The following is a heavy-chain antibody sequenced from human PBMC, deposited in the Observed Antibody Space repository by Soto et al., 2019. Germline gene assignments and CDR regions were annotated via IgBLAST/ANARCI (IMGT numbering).Heavy chain of an antibody. J-gene: IGHJ4*02. CDR1: GGTFSSYT. V-gene: IGHV1-69*02. Sequence: QVQLVQSGAEVKKPGSSVKVSCKASGGTFSSYTISWVRQAPGQGLEWMGRIIPILGIANYAQKFQGRVTITADKSTSTAYMELSSLRSEDTAVYYCARAEELYYDNYYFDYWGQGTLVTVSS. CDR3: ARAEELYYDNYYFDY. CDR2: IIPILGIA. D-gene: IGHD3-22*01.